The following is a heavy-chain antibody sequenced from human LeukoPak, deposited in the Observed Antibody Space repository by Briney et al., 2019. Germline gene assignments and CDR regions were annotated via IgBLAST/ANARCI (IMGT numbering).Heavy chain of an antibody. V-gene: IGHV1-3*01. CDR2: FNSDTGNT. Sequence: ASVKVSCKASGYTLTNYAIHWVRQAPGQRLEWMGWFNSDTGNTEYSQKFQGRVTISRDTSADTAYMELNRLRPEDTAVFYCVRGGPNKSGWTLDYWGQGTLVTVSS. D-gene: IGHD6-19*01. CDR1: GYTLTNYA. J-gene: IGHJ4*02. CDR3: VRGGPNKSGWTLDY.